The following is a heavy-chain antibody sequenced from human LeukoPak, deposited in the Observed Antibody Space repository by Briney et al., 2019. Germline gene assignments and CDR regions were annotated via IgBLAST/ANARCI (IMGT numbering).Heavy chain of an antibody. CDR3: ARGLGVVIIGWFDP. Sequence: ASVKVSCKASGYTFTSYAMHWVHQAPGQRLEWMGWINAGNGNTKYSQKFQGRVTITRGTSASTAYMELSSLRSEDTAVYYCARGLGVVIIGWFDPWGQGTLVTVSS. D-gene: IGHD3-3*01. CDR1: GYTFTSYA. J-gene: IGHJ5*02. V-gene: IGHV1-3*01. CDR2: INAGNGNT.